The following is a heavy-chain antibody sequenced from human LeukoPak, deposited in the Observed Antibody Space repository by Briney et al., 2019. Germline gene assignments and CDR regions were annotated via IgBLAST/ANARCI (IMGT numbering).Heavy chain of an antibody. J-gene: IGHJ5*02. D-gene: IGHD3-22*01. CDR3: ARDPTHSPDGSPYYYDSSGYSHWFDP. V-gene: IGHV3-30*04. CDR1: EFTFSSYA. CDR2: ISFDGSNK. Sequence: GGPLRPSCAASEFTFSSYAMHGGRQAPGKGLGWVAVISFDGSNKYYADSVKGRSTTSRDNSKNTLYLPMNSVRAEDTAVYYCARDPTHSPDGSPYYYDSSGYSHWFDPWGQGTLVTVSS.